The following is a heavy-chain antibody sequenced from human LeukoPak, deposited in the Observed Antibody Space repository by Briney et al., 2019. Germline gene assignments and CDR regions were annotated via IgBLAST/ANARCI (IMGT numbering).Heavy chain of an antibody. CDR1: GYTLTELS. D-gene: IGHD6-19*01. CDR3: ARDGIAVAGRGMNY. Sequence: ASVKVSCKVSGYTLTELSMHWVRQAPGKGLEWMGGFDPEDGETIYAQKFQGRVTMTRNTSISTAYMELSSLRSEDTAVYYCARDGIAVAGRGMNYWGQGTLVTVSS. CDR2: FDPEDGET. J-gene: IGHJ4*02. V-gene: IGHV1-24*01.